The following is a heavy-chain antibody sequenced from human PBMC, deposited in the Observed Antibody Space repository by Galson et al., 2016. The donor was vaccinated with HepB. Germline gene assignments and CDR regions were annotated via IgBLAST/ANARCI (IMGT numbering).Heavy chain of an antibody. CDR2: MNPKTGKT. D-gene: IGHD2/OR15-2a*01. Sequence: SVKVSCKASGYTFSTYDVNWVRQAPGQGLEWMGWMNPKTGKTGYAQIFQGRVTMTRDTSMSTAYMELFSLRSEDTAVYYCARNIGDYIDYWGQGTLVTVSS. CDR3: ARNIGDYIDY. V-gene: IGHV1-8*01. CDR1: GYTFSTYD. J-gene: IGHJ4*02.